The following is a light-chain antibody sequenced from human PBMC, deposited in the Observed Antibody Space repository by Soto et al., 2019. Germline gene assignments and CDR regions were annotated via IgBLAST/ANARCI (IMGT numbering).Light chain of an antibody. J-gene: IGKJ1*01. CDR1: QSISSW. CDR2: DAS. Sequence: DIQMTQSPSTLSASVGDRVTITCRASQSISSWLAWYQQKPGKAPKLLIYDASRLKSLDPSRFSGSGFGTEVTLTLSILEPDDLATYYCQQYNTYWPFGQGTKVAIQ. V-gene: IGKV1-5*01. CDR3: QQYNTYWP.